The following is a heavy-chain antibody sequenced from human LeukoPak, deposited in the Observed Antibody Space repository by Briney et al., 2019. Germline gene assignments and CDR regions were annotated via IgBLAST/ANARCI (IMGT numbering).Heavy chain of an antibody. J-gene: IGHJ6*02. V-gene: IGHV4-34*01. CDR1: GGSFSGYY. Sequence: SETLSLTCAVYGGSFSGYYWSWIRQPPGKGLEWIGEINHSGSTNYNPSLKSRVTISVDTSKNQFSLKLSSVTAADTAVYYCARSYVVVPAANQGSVYYYYGMDVWGQGTTVTVSS. CDR3: ARSYVVVPAANQGSVYYYYGMDV. D-gene: IGHD2-2*01. CDR2: INHSGST.